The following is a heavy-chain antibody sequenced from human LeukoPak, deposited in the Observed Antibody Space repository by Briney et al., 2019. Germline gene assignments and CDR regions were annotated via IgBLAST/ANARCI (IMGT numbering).Heavy chain of an antibody. CDR1: GYTFTNYY. Sequence: GASVKVSCKASGYTFTNYYMHWVRQAPGQGLEWMGIINPSGGTTGYAQKFQGRVTMTRDMSTSTIYMELSSLRSEDTAMYYCTRGTASDYWGQGTLVTVSS. V-gene: IGHV1-46*01. D-gene: IGHD1-1*01. CDR3: TRGTASDY. CDR2: INPSGGTT. J-gene: IGHJ4*02.